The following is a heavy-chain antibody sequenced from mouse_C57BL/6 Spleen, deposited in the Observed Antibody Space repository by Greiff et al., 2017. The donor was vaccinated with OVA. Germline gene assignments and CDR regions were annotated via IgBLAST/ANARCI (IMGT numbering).Heavy chain of an antibody. J-gene: IGHJ2*01. D-gene: IGHD1-1*01. CDR3: ARRITTVVAYYFDY. CDR2: ISYDGSN. CDR1: GYSITSGYY. Sequence: DVKLQESGPGLVKPSQSLSLTCSVTGYSITSGYYWNWIRQFPGNKLEWMGYISYDGSNNYNPSLKNRISITRDTSKNQFFLKLNSVTTEDTATYYCARRITTVVAYYFDYWGQGTTLTVSS. V-gene: IGHV3-6*01.